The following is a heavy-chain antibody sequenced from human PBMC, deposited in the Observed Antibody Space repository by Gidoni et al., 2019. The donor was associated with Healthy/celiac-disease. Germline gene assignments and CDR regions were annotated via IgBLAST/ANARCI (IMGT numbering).Heavy chain of an antibody. V-gene: IGHV4-34*01. Sequence: QVQLQQWGAGLLKPSETLSLTCAVYGGSFSGSSWGWIRQPPGKGLEWFGEIKHRGSTYSNPSLTGRFTISVDTSKNQFSLKLSSVTAADTAVYYCARGLARGMVRGVMHWFDPWCQGTLVTVSS. CDR1: GGSFSGSS. J-gene: IGHJ5*02. CDR2: IKHRGST. D-gene: IGHD3-10*01. CDR3: ARGLARGMVRGVMHWFDP.